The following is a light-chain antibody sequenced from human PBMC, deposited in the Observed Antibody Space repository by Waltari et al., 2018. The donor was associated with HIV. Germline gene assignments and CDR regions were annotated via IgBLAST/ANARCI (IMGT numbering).Light chain of an antibody. V-gene: IGKV3-20*01. CDR2: RAS. CDR1: QRVTSDY. CDR3: QQYGTTPT. Sequence: EIVLTQSPDTLPLSPGERATLSCRASQRVTSDYVAWYQHKPCQPPRLLIYRASTRATGIADRFSGSGSGTDFTLTISRLEPEDFAVYYCQQYGTTPTFGQGTTVEI. J-gene: IGKJ1*01.